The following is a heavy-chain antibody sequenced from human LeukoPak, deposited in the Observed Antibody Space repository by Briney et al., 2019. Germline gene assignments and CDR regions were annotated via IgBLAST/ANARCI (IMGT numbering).Heavy chain of an antibody. D-gene: IGHD2-2*01. Sequence: PSETLSLTCIVSGGSISSNKYSWGWIRQPPGKGLEWIGNIYYSGSTYYNPSLKSRVTISVDTSKNHFSLRLSSVTAADTAVYYCVGCSSSTYYASDQWGQGTLVTVSS. J-gene: IGHJ4*02. CDR2: IYYSGST. CDR3: VGCSSSTYYASDQ. CDR1: GGSISSNKYS. V-gene: IGHV4-39*02.